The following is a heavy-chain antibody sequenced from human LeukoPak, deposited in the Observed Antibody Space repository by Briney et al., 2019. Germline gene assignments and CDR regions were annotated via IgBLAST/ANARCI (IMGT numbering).Heavy chain of an antibody. J-gene: IGHJ4*02. Sequence: SETLSLTCTVSGDSIRSYYWSWIRQTPGKGLEWIGDIYYSGSTNYNPSLKSRVTISVDTSKNQFSLKLSSVTAADTAVYYCARHTDIAPLSSLKYWGQGTLVTVSS. CDR1: GDSIRSYY. CDR3: ARHTDIAPLSSLKY. CDR2: IYYSGST. V-gene: IGHV4-59*08. D-gene: IGHD6-13*01.